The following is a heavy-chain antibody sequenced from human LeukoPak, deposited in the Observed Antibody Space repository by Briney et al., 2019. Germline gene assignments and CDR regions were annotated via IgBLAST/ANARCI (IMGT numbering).Heavy chain of an antibody. CDR3: AKEMTTMVRGVLDY. Sequence: GGSLRLSCAASGFTFSSYEMNWVRQAPGKGLEWVSYISSSGSTIYYADSVKGRFTISRDNAKNSLYLQINSLRGEDTAVYYCAKEMTTMVRGVLDYWGQGILVIVSS. V-gene: IGHV3-48*03. J-gene: IGHJ4*02. D-gene: IGHD3-10*01. CDR2: ISSSGSTI. CDR1: GFTFSSYE.